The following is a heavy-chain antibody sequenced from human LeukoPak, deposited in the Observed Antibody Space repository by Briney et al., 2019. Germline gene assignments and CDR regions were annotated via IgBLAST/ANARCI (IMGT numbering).Heavy chain of an antibody. J-gene: IGHJ6*02. D-gene: IGHD4-4*01. CDR2: ISGSGGST. Sequence: GGSLRLSCAASGFTFSSSAMSWVRQAPGKGLEWVSAISGSGGSTYYADSVKGRFTISRDNSKNTLYLQMNSLRAEDTAVYYCAKDLTRTVTTGAGSYYYGMDVWGQGTTVTVSS. CDR3: AKDLTRTVTTGAGSYYYGMDV. CDR1: GFTFSSSA. V-gene: IGHV3-23*01.